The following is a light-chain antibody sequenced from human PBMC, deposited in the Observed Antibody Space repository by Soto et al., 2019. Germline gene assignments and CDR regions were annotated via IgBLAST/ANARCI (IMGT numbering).Light chain of an antibody. CDR3: QQYNSYPVYT. V-gene: IGKV1-5*01. J-gene: IGKJ2*01. CDR1: QSISSW. Sequence: DIQMTQSPSTLSASVGDRVTITCRASQSISSWLAWYQQKPGKAPKLLIYDASSLKSGVPSRFSGSGSVTEFTLTISSLQPDDFASYYCQQYNSYPVYTFGQGTKLEIK. CDR2: DAS.